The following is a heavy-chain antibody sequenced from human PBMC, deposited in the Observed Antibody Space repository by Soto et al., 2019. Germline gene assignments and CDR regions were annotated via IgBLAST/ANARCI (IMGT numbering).Heavy chain of an antibody. CDR2: IYWDDDK. CDR1: AFSLTTSGVG. J-gene: IGHJ6*02. D-gene: IGHD2-2*01. V-gene: IGHV2-5*02. Sequence: SGPTLVNPTQTLTLTCTYSAFSLTTSGVGVGWIRQPPGKALEWLALIYWDDDKRYSPSLQRRLTITKDTSKNQVVLTMTNMDPVDTATYYCAHRHCTSTSCYPYYYYPMDVWGQGT. CDR3: AHRHCTSTSCYPYYYYPMDV.